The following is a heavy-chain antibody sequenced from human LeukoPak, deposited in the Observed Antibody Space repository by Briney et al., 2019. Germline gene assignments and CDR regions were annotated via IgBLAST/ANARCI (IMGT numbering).Heavy chain of an antibody. D-gene: IGHD2-15*01. CDR2: ISSSGSTI. CDR1: GFTFSSYE. J-gene: IGHJ4*02. CDR3: ARDYCSGGSCYEDY. V-gene: IGHV3-48*03. Sequence: PGGSLRLSCAASGFTFSSYEMNWVRQAPGKGLGWVSYISSSGSTIYYADSVKGRFTISRDNAKNSLYLQMNSLRAEDTAVYYCARDYCSGGSCYEDYWGQGTLVTVSS.